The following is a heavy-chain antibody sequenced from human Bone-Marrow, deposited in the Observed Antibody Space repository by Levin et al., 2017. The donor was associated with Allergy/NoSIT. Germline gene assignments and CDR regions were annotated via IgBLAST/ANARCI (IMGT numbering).Heavy chain of an antibody. V-gene: IGHV3-74*03. D-gene: IGHD2-2*01. J-gene: IGHJ6*02. Sequence: PGGSLRLSCVASGFTFRNYWVYWVRQAPGKGLEWVSRINNEGHYATYADSVKGRFTISRDNAKNTLYLQMSSLRAEDTALYYCTRGYCSSTSCDYYYHMDVWGQGTTVTVSS. CDR1: GFTFRNYW. CDR3: TRGYCSSTSCDYYYHMDV. CDR2: INNEGHYA.